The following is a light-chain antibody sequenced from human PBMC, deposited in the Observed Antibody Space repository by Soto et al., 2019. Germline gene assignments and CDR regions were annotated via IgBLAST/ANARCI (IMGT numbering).Light chain of an antibody. J-gene: IGKJ5*01. Sequence: DIQITQSPCSLSASVGDRVTITCRASQSISSYLNWYQQKPGKAPKLLIYAASSLQSGVPSRFSGSGSGTDFTFTINSLQPEDIATYYRQQYDNLPITFGQGTRLEIK. CDR1: QSISSY. V-gene: IGKV1-33*01. CDR3: QQYDNLPIT. CDR2: AAS.